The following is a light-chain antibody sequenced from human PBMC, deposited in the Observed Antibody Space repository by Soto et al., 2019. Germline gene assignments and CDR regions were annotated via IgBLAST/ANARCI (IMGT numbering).Light chain of an antibody. Sequence: DIQMTQSPSTLSASVGDRVTITCRASQSISSGLAWYQQKPGKAPKILIYKASSLEGGGPSRFSGSGSGTAFSLTISSLQPDDVAAYYCQQYNSNSHTFGQGTKLEIK. J-gene: IGKJ2*01. CDR1: QSISSG. V-gene: IGKV1-5*03. CDR3: QQYNSNSHT. CDR2: KAS.